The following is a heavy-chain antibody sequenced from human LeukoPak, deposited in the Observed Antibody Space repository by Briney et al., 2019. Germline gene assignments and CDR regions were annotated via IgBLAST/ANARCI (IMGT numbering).Heavy chain of an antibody. V-gene: IGHV3-66*01. J-gene: IGHJ5*02. CDR1: GFTISDNY. D-gene: IGHD1-14*01. CDR2: IYSGGGT. Sequence: GGSLRLSCAASGFTISDNYMSWVRQAPGKGLEWVSIIYSGGGTYYADSVKGRFIISRDNSKNTLYLQMNSLRAEDTGVYYCTKSPGDGNKVLNWFDPWGQGTRVTVSS. CDR3: TKSPGDGNKVLNWFDP.